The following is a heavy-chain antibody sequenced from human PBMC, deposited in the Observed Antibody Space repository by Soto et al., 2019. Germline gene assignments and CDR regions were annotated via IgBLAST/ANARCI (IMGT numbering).Heavy chain of an antibody. Sequence: SETLSLTCTVSGGSISSYYWSWIRQPPGKGLEWIGYIYYSGSTNYNPSLKSRVTISVDTSKNQFSLKLSSVTAADTAVYYCARDNDELRHFDWSHRYFALWARGTLVTVS. CDR1: GGSISSYY. J-gene: IGHJ2*01. V-gene: IGHV4-59*01. CDR3: ARDNDELRHFDWSHRYFAL. CDR2: IYYSGST. D-gene: IGHD3-9*01.